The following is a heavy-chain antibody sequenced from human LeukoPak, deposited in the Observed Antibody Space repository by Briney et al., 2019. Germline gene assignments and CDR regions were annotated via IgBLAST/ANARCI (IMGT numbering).Heavy chain of an antibody. Sequence: GGSLRLSCAASGFTFDDYAMHWVRQAPGKGLEWVANINQGASEKYYVDSVRGRFTISRDNAKKSLTLQMNSLRVDDTAVYYCASDGGPFDHWGQGTLVTVSS. D-gene: IGHD3-3*01. CDR1: GFTFDDYA. J-gene: IGHJ4*02. CDR3: ASDGGPFDH. V-gene: IGHV3-7*01. CDR2: INQGASEK.